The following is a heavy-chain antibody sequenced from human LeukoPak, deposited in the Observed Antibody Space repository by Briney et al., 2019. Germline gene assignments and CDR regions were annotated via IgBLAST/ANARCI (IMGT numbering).Heavy chain of an antibody. Sequence: GGSLTLSCAASGFTFSSYAMSWVRHAPGKGLERVSAISGSGGSTYYADSLKGRFTISRENSKITVYLQMDSLRAEDTAVYYCAKYEGGKVGATTRYYFDYWGQGTLVTVSS. D-gene: IGHD1-26*01. V-gene: IGHV3-23*01. CDR3: AKYEGGKVGATTRYYFDY. CDR2: ISGSGGST. J-gene: IGHJ4*02. CDR1: GFTFSSYA.